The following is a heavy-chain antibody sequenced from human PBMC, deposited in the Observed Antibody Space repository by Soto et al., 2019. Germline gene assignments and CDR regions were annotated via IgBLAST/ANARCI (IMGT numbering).Heavy chain of an antibody. D-gene: IGHD6-13*01. CDR1: GYTLTELS. CDR2: FDPEDGET. Sequence: GASVKVSCKVSGYTLTELSMHWVRQAPGKGLEWMGGFDPEDGETIYAQKFQGRVTMTEDTSTDTAYMELSSLRSEDTAVYYCATCPRVGSWYYFDYWGQGTLVTVSS. J-gene: IGHJ4*02. V-gene: IGHV1-24*01. CDR3: ATCPRVGSWYYFDY.